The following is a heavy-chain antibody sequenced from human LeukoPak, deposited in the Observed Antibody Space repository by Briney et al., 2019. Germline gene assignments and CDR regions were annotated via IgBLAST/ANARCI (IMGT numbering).Heavy chain of an antibody. J-gene: IGHJ4*02. D-gene: IGHD4-17*01. Sequence: GGSLRLSCAASGFTVSSNYMSWVRQAPGKGLEWVSVIYSGGSTYYADSVKGRFTISRDNSKSTLYLQMNSLRAEDTAVYYCARDHFYGDYVYDYWGQGTLVTVSS. CDR2: IYSGGST. V-gene: IGHV3-53*01. CDR1: GFTVSSNY. CDR3: ARDHFYGDYVYDY.